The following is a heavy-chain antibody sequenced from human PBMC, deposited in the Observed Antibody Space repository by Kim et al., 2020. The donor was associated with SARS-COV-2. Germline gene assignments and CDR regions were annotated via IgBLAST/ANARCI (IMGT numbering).Heavy chain of an antibody. Sequence: SETLSLTCTVSGGSISSSSYYWGWIRQPPGKGLEWIGSIYYSGSTYYNPSLKSRVTISVDTSKNQFSLKLSSVTAADTAVYYCAREAGTQIYSYGLDYWGQGTLVTVSS. D-gene: IGHD5-18*01. V-gene: IGHV4-39*07. CDR2: IYYSGST. J-gene: IGHJ4*02. CDR1: GGSISSSSYY. CDR3: AREAGTQIYSYGLDY.